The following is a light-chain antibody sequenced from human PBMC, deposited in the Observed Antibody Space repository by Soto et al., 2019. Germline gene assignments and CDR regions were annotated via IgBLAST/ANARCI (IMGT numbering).Light chain of an antibody. J-gene: IGKJ1*01. Sequence: EIVMTQSPATLSVSPGERATLSCRASQSVSSNLAWYQQKPGQAPRLLIYGASTRATGIPARFSGSGSGTEFTLTISSLQSEDFAAYYCQQYNNWPPVTFGQGTKVDIK. V-gene: IGKV3-15*01. CDR2: GAS. CDR1: QSVSSN. CDR3: QQYNNWPPVT.